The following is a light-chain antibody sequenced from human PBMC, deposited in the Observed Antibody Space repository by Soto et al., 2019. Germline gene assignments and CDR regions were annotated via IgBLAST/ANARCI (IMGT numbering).Light chain of an antibody. J-gene: IGKJ1*01. Sequence: EIVMTQSPATLSVSPGERATLSCRASQSVSSNLAWYQQKPGQAPRLLIYGASTRATGIPARFSGSGSGTEFTLTISSLQSEDFAAYYCQQYNNWPPVTFGQGTKVDIK. V-gene: IGKV3-15*01. CDR2: GAS. CDR1: QSVSSN. CDR3: QQYNNWPPVT.